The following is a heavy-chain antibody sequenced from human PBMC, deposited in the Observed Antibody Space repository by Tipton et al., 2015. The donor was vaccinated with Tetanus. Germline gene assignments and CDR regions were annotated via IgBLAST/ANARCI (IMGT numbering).Heavy chain of an antibody. D-gene: IGHD6-6*01. J-gene: IGHJ5*02. V-gene: IGHV4-31*03. CDR1: GDSISSGPYS. Sequence: TLSLTCTVSGDSISSGPYSWSWLRQHPGKGLELIGYIYYSGSTYYNPSLKSRVSMSVDTSKNQFFLNLTSVTAADTAVYYCARDQGGGRVVRLNWFDPWGQGTLVTVSS. CDR2: IYYSGST. CDR3: ARDQGGGRVVRLNWFDP.